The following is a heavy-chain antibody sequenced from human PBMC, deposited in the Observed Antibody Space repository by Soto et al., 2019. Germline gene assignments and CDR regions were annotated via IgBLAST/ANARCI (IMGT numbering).Heavy chain of an antibody. CDR2: ISYDGRNK. V-gene: IGHV3-30*18. J-gene: IGHJ4*02. Sequence: PGGSLRLSCAASGFTFSSYGMHWVRQAPGKGLEWVAVISYDGRNKYYADSVKGRFTISRDNSKNTLYLQMNSLRAEDTAVYYCAKDARFHFDYWGQGTLVTVSS. D-gene: IGHD3-3*01. CDR1: GFTFSSYG. CDR3: AKDARFHFDY.